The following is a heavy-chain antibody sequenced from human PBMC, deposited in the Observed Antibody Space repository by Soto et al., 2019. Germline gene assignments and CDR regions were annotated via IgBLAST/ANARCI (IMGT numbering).Heavy chain of an antibody. CDR2: INHSGST. Sequence: ETLSLTCAVYGGSFSVYYWSWIRQPPGKGLEWIGEINHSGSTNYNPSLKSRVTISVDTSKNQFSLKLSSVTAADTAVYYCARGYGSGSYRRVPFDYWGQGTLVTVSS. CDR3: ARGYGSGSYRRVPFDY. D-gene: IGHD3-10*01. J-gene: IGHJ4*02. V-gene: IGHV4-34*01. CDR1: GGSFSVYY.